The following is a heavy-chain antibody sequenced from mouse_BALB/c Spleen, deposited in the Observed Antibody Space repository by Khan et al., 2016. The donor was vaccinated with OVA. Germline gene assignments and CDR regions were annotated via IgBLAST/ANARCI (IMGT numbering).Heavy chain of an antibody. Sequence: QVQLKQSGPGLVAPSQSLSITCNVSGFSLTDYAVSWIRQPPGKGLEWLGVIWAGGSKYFESVLKSELRISKGNSKSQVFLKMNSLQTYDTTIYYCAKDTPYYGIDYWGQGTSVTVSS. CDR3: AKDTPYYGIDY. J-gene: IGHJ4*01. CDR1: GFSLTDYA. CDR2: IWAGGSK. V-gene: IGHV2-6-5*01.